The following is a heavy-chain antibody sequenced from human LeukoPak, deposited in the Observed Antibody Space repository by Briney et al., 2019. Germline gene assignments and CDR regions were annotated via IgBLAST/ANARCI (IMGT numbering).Heavy chain of an antibody. J-gene: IGHJ4*02. CDR2: IKEDGSEM. CDR3: ARAQSLDY. CDR1: GFTFSSYW. Sequence: GGSLRLSCTASGFTFSSYWMSWVRQAPGKGLEWVANIKEDGSEMYYVDSVKGRLTISRDNAKNSLYLQMNSLRADDTAVYYCARAQSLDYWGQGTLVTVSS. V-gene: IGHV3-7*04.